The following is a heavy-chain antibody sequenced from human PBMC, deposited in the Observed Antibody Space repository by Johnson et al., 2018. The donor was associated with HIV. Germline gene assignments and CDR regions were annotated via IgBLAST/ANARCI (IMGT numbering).Heavy chain of an antibody. CDR3: ARAPGWFDAFDI. Sequence: VRLVESGGGLVQPGGSLRLSCAASGFTFSSYAMSWVRQAPGKGLEWVSGINWNGGKTAYADSVKGRFTISRDNSKNTLYLQMGSLRAEDMAVYYCARAPGWFDAFDIWGQGTMVTVSS. J-gene: IGHJ3*02. D-gene: IGHD3-10*01. CDR1: GFTFSSYA. CDR2: INWNGGKT. V-gene: IGHV3-64*07.